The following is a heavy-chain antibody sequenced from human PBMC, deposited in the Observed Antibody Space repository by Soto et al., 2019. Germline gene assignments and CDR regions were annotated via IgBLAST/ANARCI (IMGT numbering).Heavy chain of an antibody. CDR1: GYIFTFTY. CDR2: ITPYNGNT. CDR3: ARSTLASPKSFAS. J-gene: IGHJ4*02. V-gene: IGHV1-45*02. Sequence: SVKVSCKASGYIFTFTYLHWVRQAPGQALEWIGWITPYNGNTNYARGFRDRGTITREVSLTASHMDLSGLRSADPAIYSCARSTLASPKSFASWGQGTSVTVSS. D-gene: IGHD3-16*01.